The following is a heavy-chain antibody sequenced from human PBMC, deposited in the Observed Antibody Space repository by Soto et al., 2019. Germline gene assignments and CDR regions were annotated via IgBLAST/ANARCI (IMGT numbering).Heavy chain of an antibody. V-gene: IGHV3-33*01. CDR1: GFTFSSYG. Sequence: VQLVESGGGVVQPGRSLRLSCAASGFTFSSYGMHWVRQAPGKGLEWVAVIWYDGSNKYYADSVKGRFTISRDNSKNTLYLQMNSLRAEDTAVYYCARERYYDSSGYLENWGQGTLVTVSS. D-gene: IGHD3-22*01. CDR3: ARERYYDSSGYLEN. J-gene: IGHJ4*02. CDR2: IWYDGSNK.